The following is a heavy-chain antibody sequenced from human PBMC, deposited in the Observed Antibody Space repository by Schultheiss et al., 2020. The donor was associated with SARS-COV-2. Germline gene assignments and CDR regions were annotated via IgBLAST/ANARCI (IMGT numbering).Heavy chain of an antibody. Sequence: SETLSLTCTVSGGSISSYYWSWIRQPAGKGLEWIGEINHSGSTNYNPSLKSRVTMSVDTSKNQFSLKLSSVTAADTAVYYCASNLGGVGATRFNAFDIWGQGTMVTVSS. D-gene: IGHD1-26*01. V-gene: IGHV4-34*01. J-gene: IGHJ3*02. CDR2: INHSGST. CDR1: GGSISSYY. CDR3: ASNLGGVGATRFNAFDI.